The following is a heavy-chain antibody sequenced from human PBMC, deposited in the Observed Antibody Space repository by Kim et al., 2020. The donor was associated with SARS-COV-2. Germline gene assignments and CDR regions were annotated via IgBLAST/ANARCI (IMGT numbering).Heavy chain of an antibody. CDR3: ARHRIMGASKLFDY. J-gene: IGHJ4*02. Sequence: PSFQGQVTLSADKSISTAYLQWSSLKASDTAMYYCARHRIMGASKLFDYWGQGTLVTVSS. D-gene: IGHD1-26*01. V-gene: IGHV5-51*01.